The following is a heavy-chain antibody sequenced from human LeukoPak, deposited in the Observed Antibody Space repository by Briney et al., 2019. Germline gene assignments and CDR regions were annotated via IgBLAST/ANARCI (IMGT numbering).Heavy chain of an antibody. CDR2: INHSGST. J-gene: IGHJ4*02. D-gene: IGHD1-26*01. CDR1: GGSFSGYY. V-gene: IGHV4-34*01. Sequence: SETLSLTCAVYGGSFSGYYWSWIRQPPGKGLEWIGEINHSGSTNYNPSLKSRVTISVDTSNNQFSLKLSSVTAADTAVYYCARGPGGSYYMPIVPFDYWGQGSLVTVSS. CDR3: ARGPGGSYYMPIVPFDY.